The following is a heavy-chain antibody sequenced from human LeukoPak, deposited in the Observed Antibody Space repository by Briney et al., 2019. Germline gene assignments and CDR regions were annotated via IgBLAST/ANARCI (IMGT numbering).Heavy chain of an antibody. CDR2: ISAYNGDT. Sequence: GASVKVSCKASGYTFTSYGISWVRQAPGQGLEGMGWISAYNGDTNYAQKLQGRVTMTTDTSTSTAYMELRSLRSDDTAVYYCARGFYYYDSGNAFDIWGQGRMVTVSS. J-gene: IGHJ3*02. V-gene: IGHV1-18*01. CDR1: GYTFTSYG. D-gene: IGHD3-22*01. CDR3: ARGFYYYDSGNAFDI.